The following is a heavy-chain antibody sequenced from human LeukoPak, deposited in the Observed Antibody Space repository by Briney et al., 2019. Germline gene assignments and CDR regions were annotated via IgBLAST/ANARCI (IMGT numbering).Heavy chain of an antibody. CDR2: INHSGST. J-gene: IGHJ5*02. Sequence: KSSETLSLTCAVYGGSLSGYYWSWIRQPPGKGLEWIGEINHSGSTNYNPSLKSRVTISVDTSKNQFSLKLSSVTAADTAVYYCARGARDIWFGVNNWFDPWGQGTLVTVSS. CDR3: ARGARDIWFGVNNWFDP. CDR1: GGSLSGYY. V-gene: IGHV4-34*01. D-gene: IGHD3-10*01.